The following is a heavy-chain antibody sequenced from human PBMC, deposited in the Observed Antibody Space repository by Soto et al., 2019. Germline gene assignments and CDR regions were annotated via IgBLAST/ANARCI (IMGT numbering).Heavy chain of an antibody. Sequence: GESLKISCKGSGYSFTNYWIGWVRQMPGKGLEWRGIIYPGDSDTRYSPSFQGQVTISADKSSSTAYLQWSSLKASDTAIYYCAREEATGFSYFQYWGQGTLVTVSS. CDR3: AREEATGFSYFQY. V-gene: IGHV5-51*01. CDR2: IYPGDSDT. CDR1: GYSFTNYW. J-gene: IGHJ1*01. D-gene: IGHD1-1*01.